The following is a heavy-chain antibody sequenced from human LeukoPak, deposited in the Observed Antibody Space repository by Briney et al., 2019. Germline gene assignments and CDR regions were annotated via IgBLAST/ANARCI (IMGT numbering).Heavy chain of an antibody. V-gene: IGHV4-34*01. CDR2: IDQNGMT. D-gene: IGHD5-18*01. CDR3: TRDRSGDNYGSLVPGFDP. Sequence: PSETLSLTCGVSGGSLSGYFWHWIRQAPGRGVEWIGEIDQNGMTNYNSSLERGLTISVDVCKKQFSLNLSSVTAADTAVYYCTRDRSGDNYGSLVPGFDPWGQGTLVTVSS. CDR1: GGSLSGYF. J-gene: IGHJ5*02.